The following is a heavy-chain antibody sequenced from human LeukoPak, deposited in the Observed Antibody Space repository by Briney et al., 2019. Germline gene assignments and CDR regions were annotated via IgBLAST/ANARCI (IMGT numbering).Heavy chain of an antibody. CDR2: ISSSSSTI. D-gene: IGHD5-24*01. J-gene: IGHJ6*03. V-gene: IGHV3-48*01. Sequence: GGSLRLSCAASGFTFSSYSMNWVRQAPGKGLEWVSYISSSSSTIYYADSVKGRFTISRDNAKNSLYLQMNSLRAEDTAVYYCARDKGTITPRGYYYYMDVWGRGTAVTVS. CDR3: ARDKGTITPRGYYYYMDV. CDR1: GFTFSSYS.